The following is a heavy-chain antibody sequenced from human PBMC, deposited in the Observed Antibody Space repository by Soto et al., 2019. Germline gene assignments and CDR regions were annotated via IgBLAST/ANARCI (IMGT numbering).Heavy chain of an antibody. Sequence: TGGSLRLSCAASGFTVSSNYMTWVRQAPGKGLEWVSVIYSGGNTYYTDSVKGRFTISRDNSKNTLYLQMNSLRAEDTALYYCARDSRNRNFFDYWGQGTLVTVSS. CDR2: IYSGGNT. CDR1: GFTVSSNY. CDR3: ARDSRNRNFFDY. D-gene: IGHD2-2*01. V-gene: IGHV3-53*01. J-gene: IGHJ4*02.